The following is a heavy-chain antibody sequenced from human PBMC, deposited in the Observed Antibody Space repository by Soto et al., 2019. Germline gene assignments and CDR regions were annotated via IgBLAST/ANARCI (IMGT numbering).Heavy chain of an antibody. D-gene: IGHD1-26*01. CDR1: GGTFSSYA. CDR2: IIPIFGTA. Sequence: QVQLVQSGAEVKKPGSSVKVSCKASGGTFSSYAISWVRQAPGQGLEWMGGIIPIFGTANYAQKFQGRVTITADESTSTAYMELSSLRAEDTAVYYCAREGRWELPHTPFDYWGQGTLVTVSS. J-gene: IGHJ4*02. CDR3: AREGRWELPHTPFDY. V-gene: IGHV1-69*01.